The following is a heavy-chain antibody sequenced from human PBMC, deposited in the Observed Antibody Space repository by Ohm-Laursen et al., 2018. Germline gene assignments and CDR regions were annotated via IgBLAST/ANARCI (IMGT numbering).Heavy chain of an antibody. CDR2: ISSASTTI. D-gene: IGHD6-19*01. CDR3: ARVMDLKGRSGWPTDY. CDR1: GFTFSSYH. V-gene: IGHV3-48*01. Sequence: SLRLSCTASGFTFSSYHINWVRQAPGKGLEWVSFISSASTTIYYADSVKGRFTISRDNAKNSLYLQMNSLRAEDTAVYYCARVMDLKGRSGWPTDYWGQGTLVTVSS. J-gene: IGHJ4*02.